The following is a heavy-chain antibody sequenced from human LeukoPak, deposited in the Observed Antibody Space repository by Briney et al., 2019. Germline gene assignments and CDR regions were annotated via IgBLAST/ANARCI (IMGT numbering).Heavy chain of an antibody. CDR1: GYTFTGYY. V-gene: IGHV1-2*02. D-gene: IGHD6-19*01. J-gene: IGHJ3*02. Sequence: ASVKVSCKASGYTFTGYYMHWVRQAPGQGLEWMGWINSISGGTNYAQKFQGRVTMTRDTSISTAYMELSRLRSDDTAVYYCASPVLVVAGISLHDAFDIWGQGTMVTVSS. CDR3: ASPVLVVAGISLHDAFDI. CDR2: INSISGGT.